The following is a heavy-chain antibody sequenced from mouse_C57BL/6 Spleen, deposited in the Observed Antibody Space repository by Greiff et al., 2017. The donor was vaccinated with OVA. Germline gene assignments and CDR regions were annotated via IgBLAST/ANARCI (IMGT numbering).Heavy chain of an antibody. CDR3: ARHEEEGLPYYFYYFDY. CDR1: GYTFTEYT. J-gene: IGHJ2*01. Sequence: QVQLQQSGAELVKPGASVKLSCKASGYTFTEYTIHWVKQRSGQGLEWIGWFYPGSGSIKYNEKFKDQATLTADKSSSTVSMELSRLTSEDSAVYFYARHEEEGLPYYFYYFDYWGQGTTLTVSS. CDR2: FYPGSGSI. D-gene: IGHD2-10*01. V-gene: IGHV1-62-2*01.